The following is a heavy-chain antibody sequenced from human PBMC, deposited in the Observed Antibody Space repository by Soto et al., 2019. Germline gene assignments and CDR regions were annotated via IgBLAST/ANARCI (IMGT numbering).Heavy chain of an antibody. Sequence: GGSLRLSCAASGFNFSKFGMYWVRQAPGKGLEWVAVIWYDGSQKYYADSVKGRFTISRDNSNNTLYLQMNSLRAEDTAVYYCAKEVWGLYTFGRPLDNWGHGTLVPVYS. CDR2: IWYDGSQK. J-gene: IGHJ4*01. CDR1: GFNFSKFG. V-gene: IGHV3-33*06. D-gene: IGHD7-27*01. CDR3: AKEVWGLYTFGRPLDN.